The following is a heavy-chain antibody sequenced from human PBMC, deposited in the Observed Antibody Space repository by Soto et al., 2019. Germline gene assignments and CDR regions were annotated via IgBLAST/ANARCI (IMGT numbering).Heavy chain of an antibody. CDR1: ELTFSRYG. Sequence: ESGGGVVKPGRSLRLSCAASELTFSRYGMHWVRQAPGTGLEWVAMISDDGTKKNYADSVKGRFTISRDNSKNTMYLQMNSLRPEDTAVYYCAKDIVVPSALGYYYYGMDFWGQGTTVTVSS. CDR3: AKDIVVPSALGYYYYGMDF. V-gene: IGHV3-30*18. D-gene: IGHD2-2*01. CDR2: ISDDGTKK. J-gene: IGHJ6*02.